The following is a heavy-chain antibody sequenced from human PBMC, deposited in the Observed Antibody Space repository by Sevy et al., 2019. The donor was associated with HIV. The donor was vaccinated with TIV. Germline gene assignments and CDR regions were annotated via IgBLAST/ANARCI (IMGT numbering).Heavy chain of an antibody. CDR2: IYHSGCT. CDR3: ARGDYYVTSGYTYYFDY. Sequence: SETLSLTCAVSGYSISSGYYWGWIRQPPGKGLEWIGNIYHSGCTYNNPSLKSRVTMSVDTSKNQFSLKLSSVTAADTAVYYCARGDYYVTSGYTYYFDYWGQGTLVTVSS. D-gene: IGHD3-22*01. CDR1: GYSISSGYY. V-gene: IGHV4-38-2*01. J-gene: IGHJ4*02.